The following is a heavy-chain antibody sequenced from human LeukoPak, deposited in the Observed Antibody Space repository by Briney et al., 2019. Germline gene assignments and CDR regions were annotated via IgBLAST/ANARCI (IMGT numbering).Heavy chain of an antibody. CDR2: IRYDGSNK. D-gene: IGHD2-15*01. CDR3: AKEKLDCSGGSCYFSLDY. J-gene: IGHJ4*02. V-gene: IGHV3-30*02. Sequence: GGSLRLSCAASGFTFSSYGMHWVRQAPGKGLEWVAFIRYDGSNKYYADSVKGRFTISRDNSKNTPYLQMNSLRAEDTAVYYCAKEKLDCSGGSCYFSLDYWGQGTLVTVSS. CDR1: GFTFSSYG.